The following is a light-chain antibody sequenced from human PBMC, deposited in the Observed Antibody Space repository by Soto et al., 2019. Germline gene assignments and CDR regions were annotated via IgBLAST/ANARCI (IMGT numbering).Light chain of an antibody. CDR3: QQYGSSLIT. J-gene: IGKJ5*01. V-gene: IGKV3-20*01. Sequence: EIVLTQSPGTLSLSPGERATLSCRASQSVSSSYLAWYQQKPGQAPRLLFYGASSSATGIPDRFSGSGSGTDFTLTISRLEPEDFAVYYCQQYGSSLITFGQGTRLEIK. CDR2: GAS. CDR1: QSVSSSY.